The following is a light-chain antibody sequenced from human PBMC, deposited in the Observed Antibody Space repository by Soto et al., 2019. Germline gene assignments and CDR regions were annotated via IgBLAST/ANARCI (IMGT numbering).Light chain of an antibody. CDR3: QKCDYLPI. CDR1: HDITSY. J-gene: IGKJ3*01. V-gene: IGKV1-33*01. CDR2: DAS. Sequence: DIQMTQSPSSLSASVGDRVTITCQASHDITSYLNWYQHKPGKAPKLLIYDASILEAGVPSRFSGSGSVTDFTFTISRMQPEDVATYYCQKCDYLPIFGPGTTVDFK.